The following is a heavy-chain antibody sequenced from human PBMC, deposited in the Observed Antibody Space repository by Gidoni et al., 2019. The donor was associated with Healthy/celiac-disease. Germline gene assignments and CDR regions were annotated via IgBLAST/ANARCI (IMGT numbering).Heavy chain of an antibody. CDR2: IYYSGST. CDR1: GGSISSSSYY. V-gene: IGHV4-39*01. J-gene: IGHJ4*02. Sequence: QLQLQESGPGLVKPSETLSLTCTVSGGSISSSSYYWGWIRQPPGKGLEWIGSIYYSGSTYYNPSLKSRVTISVDTSKNQFSLKLSSVTAADTAVYYCARQLELRPPLQLLSLAAQFDYWGQGTLVTVSS. CDR3: ARQLELRPPLQLLSLAAQFDY. D-gene: IGHD1-7*01.